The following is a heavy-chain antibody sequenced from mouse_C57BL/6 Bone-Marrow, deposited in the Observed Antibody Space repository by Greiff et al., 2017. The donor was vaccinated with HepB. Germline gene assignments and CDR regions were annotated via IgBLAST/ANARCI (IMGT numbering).Heavy chain of an antibody. V-gene: IGHV1-69*01. CDR1: GYTFTSYW. CDR2: IDPSDSYT. J-gene: IGHJ4*01. CDR3: ARTTVVPHYAMDY. Sequence: VQLQQPGAELVMPGASVKLSCKASGYTFTSYWMHWVKQRPGQGLEWIGEIDPSDSYTNYNQKFKGKSTLTVDKSSSTAYMQLSSLTSEDSAVYYCARTTVVPHYAMDYWGQGTSVTVSS. D-gene: IGHD1-1*01.